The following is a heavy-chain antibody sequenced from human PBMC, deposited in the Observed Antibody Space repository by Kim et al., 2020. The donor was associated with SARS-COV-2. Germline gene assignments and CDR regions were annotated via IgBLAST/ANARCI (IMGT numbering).Heavy chain of an antibody. CDR3: AKVDSGSYYYYYYGMDV. D-gene: IGHD1-26*01. Sequence: VKARFTNSRDNSKNTLYLQMNSLRAEDTAVYYCAKVDSGSYYYYYYGMDVWGQGTTVTVSS. J-gene: IGHJ6*02. V-gene: IGHV3-30*02.